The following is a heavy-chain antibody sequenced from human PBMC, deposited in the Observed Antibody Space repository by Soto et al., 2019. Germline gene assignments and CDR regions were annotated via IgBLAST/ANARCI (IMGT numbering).Heavy chain of an antibody. CDR1: GFPFYVYD. V-gene: IGHV3-21*01. J-gene: IGHJ4*02. CDR2: ITSNGNFL. Sequence: TGGSLRLSCATSGFPFYVYDMTWVRQAPGKGLEWVSSITSNGNFLYYADAVRGRFTISRDNPKTSLSLEMSNLRAEDTAVYYCTRSDYGDAPGYWGQGTLVTVSS. CDR3: TRSDYGDAPGY. D-gene: IGHD4-17*01.